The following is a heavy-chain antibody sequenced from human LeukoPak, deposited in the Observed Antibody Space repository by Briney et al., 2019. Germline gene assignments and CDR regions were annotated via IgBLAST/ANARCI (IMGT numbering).Heavy chain of an antibody. D-gene: IGHD5-18*01. V-gene: IGHV4-59*02. CDR2: IYYSGTT. CDR3: ARGDSYGFNDAFDV. CDR1: GGSVNSSY. J-gene: IGHJ3*01. Sequence: SETLSLTCFVSGGSVNSSYWNWIRQTPGKGLEWIAYIYYSGTTNYNPSFKRRVTMSVDTSKNQFFLNLSSVTAADTAVYYCARGDSYGFNDAFDVWGQGTMVTVSS.